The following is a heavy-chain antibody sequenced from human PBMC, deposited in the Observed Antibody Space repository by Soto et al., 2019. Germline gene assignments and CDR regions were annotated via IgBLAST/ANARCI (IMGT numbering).Heavy chain of an antibody. CDR3: ARGLAARPSWFDP. CDR2: ISSSSSTI. CDR1: GFTFSSYS. D-gene: IGHD6-6*01. V-gene: IGHV3-48*02. J-gene: IGHJ5*02. Sequence: GGSLRLSCAASGFTFSSYSMNWVRQAPGKGLEWVSYISSSSSTIYYADSVKGRFTISRDNAENSLYLQLNSLRDEDTAVYFCARGLAARPSWFDPWGQGTLVTVSS.